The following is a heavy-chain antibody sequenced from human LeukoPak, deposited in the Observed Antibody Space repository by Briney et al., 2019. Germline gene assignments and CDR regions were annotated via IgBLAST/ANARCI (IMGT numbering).Heavy chain of an antibody. CDR1: GGSISSYY. V-gene: IGHV4-59*01. Sequence: SETLSLTCTVSGGSISSYYWSWIRQPPGKGLEWIGYIYYSGSTNYNPSLKSRVTISVDTSKNQFSLKLSSVTAADTAVYYCARSPSSWRGAPAYYFDYWGQGTLVTVSS. CDR3: ARSPSSWRGAPAYYFDY. D-gene: IGHD6-13*01. CDR2: IYYSGST. J-gene: IGHJ4*02.